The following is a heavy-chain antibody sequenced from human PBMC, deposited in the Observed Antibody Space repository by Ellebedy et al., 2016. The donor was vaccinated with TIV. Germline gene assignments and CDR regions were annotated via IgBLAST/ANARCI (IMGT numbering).Heavy chain of an antibody. CDR2: IYWNDDK. V-gene: IGHV2-5*01. CDR3: AHRGGYCSSTSCLPAGWFDP. Sequence: SGPTLVKPTQTLTLTCTFSGFSLSTSGVGVGWIRQPPGKALEWLALIYWNDDKRYSPSLKSRLTITKDTSKNQVVLTMTNMDPVDTATYYCAHRGGYCSSTSCLPAGWFDPWGQGTLVTVSP. D-gene: IGHD2-2*01. J-gene: IGHJ5*02. CDR1: GFSLSTSGVG.